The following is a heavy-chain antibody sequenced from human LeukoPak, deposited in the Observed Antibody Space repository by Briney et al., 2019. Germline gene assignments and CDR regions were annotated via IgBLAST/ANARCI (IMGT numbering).Heavy chain of an antibody. J-gene: IGHJ4*02. CDR2: INHSGST. V-gene: IGHV4-34*01. CDR3: ASGYSGFDPSCPYCFDY. Sequence: SETLSLTCAVYGGSFSGYYWSWIRQPPGKGLEWIGEINHSGSTNYNPSLKSRVTISVDTSKNQFSLKLSSVTAADTAVYYCASGYSGFDPSCPYCFDYWGQGTLVTVSS. D-gene: IGHD5-12*01. CDR1: GGSFSGYY.